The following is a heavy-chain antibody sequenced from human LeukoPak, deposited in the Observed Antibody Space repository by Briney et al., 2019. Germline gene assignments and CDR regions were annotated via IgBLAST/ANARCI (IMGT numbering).Heavy chain of an antibody. CDR1: GGSFSGSY. V-gene: IGHV4-34*01. Sequence: PSGTLSPTCAVYGGSFSGSYWGWIRQPPGKGLEWIGAINHSGSTNYNPSLKSRVTISVDTSKNQFSPKLRSVTAADTAVYYCARGLYYFDYWGQGTLVTVSS. CDR2: INHSGST. CDR3: ARGLYYFDY. J-gene: IGHJ4*02.